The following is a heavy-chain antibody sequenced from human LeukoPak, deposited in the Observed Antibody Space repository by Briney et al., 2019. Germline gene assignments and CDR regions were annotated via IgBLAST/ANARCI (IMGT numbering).Heavy chain of an antibody. Sequence: PGGSLRLSCAASGFTFDDYAMHWVRQAPGKGLEWVSLISGDGGSTYYADSVEGRFTISRDNSKNSLYLQMNSLRTEDTALYYCAKDRNYDFWSGYPVHWGQGTLVTVSS. D-gene: IGHD3-3*01. CDR3: AKDRNYDFWSGYPVH. CDR2: ISGDGGST. J-gene: IGHJ4*02. V-gene: IGHV3-43*02. CDR1: GFTFDDYA.